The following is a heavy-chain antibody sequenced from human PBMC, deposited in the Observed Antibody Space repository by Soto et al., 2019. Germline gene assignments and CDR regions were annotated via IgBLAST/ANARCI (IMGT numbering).Heavy chain of an antibody. CDR3: ARAREYRGMDV. J-gene: IGHJ6*02. CDR1: GFTFSSYD. CDR2: IGIAGDP. Sequence: GGSLRLSCAASGFTFSSYDMHWVRQATGKGLEWVSTIGIAGDPYYPGSVKGRFTISRENAKNSLYLHMNSLRAGDTAVYYCARAREYRGMDVWGQGTTVTVSS. V-gene: IGHV3-13*05. D-gene: IGHD2-2*01.